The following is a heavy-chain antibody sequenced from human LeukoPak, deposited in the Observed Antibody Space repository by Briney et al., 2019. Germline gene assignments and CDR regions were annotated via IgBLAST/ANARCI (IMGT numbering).Heavy chain of an antibody. CDR3: ARDVMVRGVIGY. V-gene: IGHV4-39*07. D-gene: IGHD3-10*01. CDR1: GGSISRSQYY. Sequence: SETLSLTCSVSGGSISRSQYYWGWIRQPPEKGLEWIGTIYYSGNTFYNPSLKSRLTISVDTSKNQFSLKLSSVTAADTAVYYCARDVMVRGVIGYWGQGTLVTVSS. J-gene: IGHJ4*02. CDR2: IYYSGNT.